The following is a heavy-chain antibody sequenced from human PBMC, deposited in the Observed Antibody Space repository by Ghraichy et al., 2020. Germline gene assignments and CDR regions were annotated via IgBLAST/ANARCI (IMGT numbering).Heavy chain of an antibody. J-gene: IGHJ6*03. CDR1: GGSISSSSYY. D-gene: IGHD3-22*01. CDR3: ARQARDYYYDSRGYYPTFYYMDV. Sequence: SETLSLTCNVSGGSISSSSYYWGWIRQPPGKGLEWIGTIYYSGITYYNPSLKSRGTISVDTSKNQFSLKLSSVTAADTAVYYCARQARDYYYDSRGYYPTFYYMDVWGKGTTVTVSS. V-gene: IGHV4-39*01. CDR2: IYYSGIT.